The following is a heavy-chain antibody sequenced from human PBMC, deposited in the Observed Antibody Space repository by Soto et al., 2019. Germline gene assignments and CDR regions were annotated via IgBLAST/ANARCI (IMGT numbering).Heavy chain of an antibody. V-gene: IGHV3-23*01. CDR3: AKSYSSSSVYYYGMDV. CDR1: GFTFSSYA. CDR2: ISGSGGST. J-gene: IGHJ6*02. Sequence: GGSLRLSCAASGFTFSSYAMSWVRQAPGKGLEWVSAISGSGGSTYYADSVKGRFTISRDNSKNTLYLQMNSLRAEDTAVYYCAKSYSSSSVYYYGMDVWGQGTTVTVSS. D-gene: IGHD6-6*01.